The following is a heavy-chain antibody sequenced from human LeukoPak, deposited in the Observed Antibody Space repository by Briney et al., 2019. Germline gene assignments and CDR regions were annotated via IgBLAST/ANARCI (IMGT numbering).Heavy chain of an antibody. Sequence: SETLSLTCTVSGGSISSYYWSWIRQPPGKGLEWIGYIYYSGSTNYNPSLKSRVTISVDTSKNQFSLKLSSVTAADTAVYYCASSSWYLNSSEWRYWYFDLWGRGTLVSVSS. CDR1: GGSISSYY. D-gene: IGHD6-13*01. J-gene: IGHJ2*01. CDR2: IYYSGST. CDR3: ASSSWYLNSSEWRYWYFDL. V-gene: IGHV4-59*01.